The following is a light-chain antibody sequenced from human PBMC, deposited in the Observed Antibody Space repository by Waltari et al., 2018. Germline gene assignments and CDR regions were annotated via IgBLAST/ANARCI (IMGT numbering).Light chain of an antibody. CDR2: WAS. V-gene: IGKV4-1*01. CDR3: QQYYTSPYT. CDR1: QSILHSSNNYNY. J-gene: IGKJ2*01. Sequence: DIVMTQSPESLAVSLGERATIICTASQSILHSSNNYNYLAWYQQTPDQPPTLLLYWASTRESGVPDRFSGRGSGTDFTHSVSSLQAEDVALYYGQQYYTSPYTFGQGTTLEIK.